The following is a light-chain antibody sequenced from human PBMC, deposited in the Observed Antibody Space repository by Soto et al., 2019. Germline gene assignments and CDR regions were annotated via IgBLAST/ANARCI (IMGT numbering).Light chain of an antibody. CDR3: LQDYNYPWT. CDR2: SAS. J-gene: IGKJ1*01. CDR1: QGIRND. V-gene: IGKV1-6*01. Sequence: AIQMTQSPSSLSASVGDRVTITCRASQGIRNDLGWYQQKPGKAPNLLIYSASRLQSGVPSRFIGSGSGTDFTLTISSLQPEDFATYYCLQDYNYPWTFGQGTKVEIK.